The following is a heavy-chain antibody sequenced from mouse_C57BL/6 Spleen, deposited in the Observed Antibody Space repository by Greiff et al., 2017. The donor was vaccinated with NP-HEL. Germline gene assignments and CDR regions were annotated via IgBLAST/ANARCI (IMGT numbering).Heavy chain of an antibody. Sequence: QVQLKESGAELARPGASVKLSCKASGYTFTSYGISWVKQRTGQGLEWIGEIYPRSGNTYYNEKFKGKATLTADKSSSTAYMELRSLTSEDSAVYFCAPYYYGSSYVDYWGQGTTLTVSS. V-gene: IGHV1-81*01. CDR1: GYTFTSYG. D-gene: IGHD1-1*01. CDR2: IYPRSGNT. CDR3: APYYYGSSYVDY. J-gene: IGHJ2*01.